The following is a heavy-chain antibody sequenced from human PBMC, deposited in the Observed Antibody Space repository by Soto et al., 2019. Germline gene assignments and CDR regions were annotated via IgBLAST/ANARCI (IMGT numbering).Heavy chain of an antibody. CDR1: GGSISSSNW. CDR2: IYHRGST. Sequence: PSETLSLTCAVSGGSISSSNWWSWVRQPPGKGLEWIGEIYHRGSTNYNPSLKSRVTISVDKSKNQFSLNLSSVTAADTAVYYCATQTVAGAMAYDFWGQGTLVTVSS. V-gene: IGHV4-4*02. J-gene: IGHJ4*02. CDR3: ATQTVAGAMAYDF. D-gene: IGHD6-19*01.